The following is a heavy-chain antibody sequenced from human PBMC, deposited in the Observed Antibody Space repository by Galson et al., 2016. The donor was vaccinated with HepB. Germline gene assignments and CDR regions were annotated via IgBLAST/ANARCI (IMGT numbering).Heavy chain of an antibody. CDR2: VYYSGST. Sequence: SETLSLTCTVSGDSMRSSTYYWGWIRQPPGKGLEWVGCVYYSGSTYYNPSLKSRVTISVDMSKSQFSLKLSSVTAADTAVYHCAFGAVPFGIMVTAFLAWGPGTLVTVSS. CDR3: AFGAVPFGIMVTAFLA. V-gene: IGHV4-39*01. J-gene: IGHJ5*02. D-gene: IGHD2-21*02. CDR1: GDSMRSSTYY.